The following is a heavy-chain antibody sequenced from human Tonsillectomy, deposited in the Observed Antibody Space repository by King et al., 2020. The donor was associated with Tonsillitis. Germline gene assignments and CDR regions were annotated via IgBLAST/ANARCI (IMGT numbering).Heavy chain of an antibody. V-gene: IGHV4-59*01. J-gene: IGHJ4*02. CDR2: IYYSGST. CDR1: GGSISSYY. CDR3: ARGPPPNPYYYDSSGYSVDY. D-gene: IGHD3-22*01. Sequence: VQLQESGPGLVKPSETLSLTCTVSGGSISSYYWSWIRQPPGKGLEWIGYIYYSGSTNYNPSLKSRVTISVDTSKKQFSLKLSSVTAADTAVYYCARGPPPNPYYYDSSGYSVDYWGQGTLVTVSS.